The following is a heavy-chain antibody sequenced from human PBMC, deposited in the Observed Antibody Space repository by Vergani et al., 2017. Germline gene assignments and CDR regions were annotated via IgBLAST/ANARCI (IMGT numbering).Heavy chain of an antibody. Sequence: EVQLVESGGGLVQPGRSLRLSCAASGFTFDDYAMHWVRQAPGKGLEWVSGISWNSGSTGYADSVKGRFTISRDNAKNSLYLQMNSLRAEDTALYYCAREDYGSGSYFGYYYYGMDVWGQGTTVTVSS. CDR3: AREDYGSGSYFGYYYYGMDV. D-gene: IGHD3-10*01. J-gene: IGHJ6*02. CDR1: GFTFDDYA. CDR2: ISWNSGST. V-gene: IGHV3-9*01.